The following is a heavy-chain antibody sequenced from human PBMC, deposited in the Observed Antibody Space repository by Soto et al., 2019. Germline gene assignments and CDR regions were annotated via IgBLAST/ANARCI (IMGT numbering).Heavy chain of an antibody. CDR1: GFTFSSYS. CDR3: ARVPFRSNGWEPQSYYFDY. Sequence: EVQLVESGGGLVQPGGSLRLSCAASGFTFSSYSMNWVRQAPGKGLEWVSYISSSSSTIYYADSVKGRFTISRDNAKNSLYLQMNSLRDEDTAVYYCARVPFRSNGWEPQSYYFDYWGQGTLVTVSS. D-gene: IGHD1-26*01. CDR2: ISSSSSTI. J-gene: IGHJ4*02. V-gene: IGHV3-48*02.